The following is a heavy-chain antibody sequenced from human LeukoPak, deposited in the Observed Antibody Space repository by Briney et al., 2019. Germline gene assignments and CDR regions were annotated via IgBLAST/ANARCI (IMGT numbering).Heavy chain of an antibody. CDR3: ANIPPTAPTPP. J-gene: IGHJ3*01. CDR2: ISGSGGST. CDR1: GFTFGSYG. Sequence: GGSLRLSCAASGFTFGSYGMSWVRQAPGKGLERVSAISGSGGSTYYADSVKGRFTISRDNSKNTLYLQMNSLRAEDTAVYYCANIPPTAPTPPWGQGTMVTVSS. V-gene: IGHV3-23*01. D-gene: IGHD2-15*01.